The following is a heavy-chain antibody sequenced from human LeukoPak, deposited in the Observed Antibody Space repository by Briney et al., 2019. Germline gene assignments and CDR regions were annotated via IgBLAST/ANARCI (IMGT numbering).Heavy chain of an antibody. D-gene: IGHD6-13*01. Sequence: PSETLSLTCAVYGGSFSGYYWSWIRQPPGKGLEWIGEINHSGSTNYNPSLKSRVTISVDTSKNQFSLKLSSVTAADTAVYYCARGVAAAISYWGQGTLVTVSS. CDR2: INHSGST. CDR1: GGSFSGYY. V-gene: IGHV4-34*01. CDR3: ARGVAAAISY. J-gene: IGHJ4*02.